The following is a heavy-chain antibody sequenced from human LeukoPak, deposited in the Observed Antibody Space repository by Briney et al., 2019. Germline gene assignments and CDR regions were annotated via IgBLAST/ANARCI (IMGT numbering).Heavy chain of an antibody. CDR1: GGSISSYY. V-gene: IGHV4-59*01. D-gene: IGHD6-13*01. Sequence: SETLSLTCTVSGGSISSYYWSWIRQPPGKGLEWIGYIYYSGSTNYNPSLKSRVTISVDTSKNQFSLRLSSVTAADTAVYYCARVNREDSSSWYQRNWFDPWGQGTLVTVSS. J-gene: IGHJ5*02. CDR3: ARVNREDSSSWYQRNWFDP. CDR2: IYYSGST.